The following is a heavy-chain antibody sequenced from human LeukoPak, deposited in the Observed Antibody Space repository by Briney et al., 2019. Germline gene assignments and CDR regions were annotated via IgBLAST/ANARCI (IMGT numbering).Heavy chain of an antibody. V-gene: IGHV1-18*01. CDR1: GYTFTSYG. CDR3: ASGVGYCTNGVCYLGYFDY. D-gene: IGHD2-8*01. Sequence: ASVKVSCKASGYTFTSYGISWVRQAPGQGLEWMGWISAYNGNTNYAQKLQGRVTMTTDTSTSTAYMELRSLRSDGTAVYYCASGVGYCTNGVCYLGYFDYWGQGTLVTVSS. J-gene: IGHJ4*02. CDR2: ISAYNGNT.